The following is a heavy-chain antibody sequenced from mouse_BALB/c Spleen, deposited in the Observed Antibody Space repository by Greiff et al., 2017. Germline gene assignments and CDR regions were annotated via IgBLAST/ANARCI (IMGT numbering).Heavy chain of an antibody. D-gene: IGHD2-2*01. Sequence: EVQLVESGPGLVKPSQSLSLTCSVTGYSITSGYYWNWIRQFPGNKLEWMGYISYDGSNNYNPSLKNRISITRDTSKNQFFLKLNSVTTEDTATYYCARRWGYDGAWFAYWGQGTLVTVSA. CDR3: ARRWGYDGAWFAY. J-gene: IGHJ3*01. CDR2: ISYDGSN. CDR1: GYSITSGYY. V-gene: IGHV3-6*02.